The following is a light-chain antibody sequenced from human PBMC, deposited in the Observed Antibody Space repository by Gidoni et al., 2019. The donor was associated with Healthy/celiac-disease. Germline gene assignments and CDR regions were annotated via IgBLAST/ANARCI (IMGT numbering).Light chain of an antibody. J-gene: IGKJ5*01. CDR3: QQSYSTPPT. CDR2: AAS. CDR1: QSISSY. Sequence: DIQMTQSPSSLSASVGDRVNITCRASQSISSYLNWYQQKPGKAPKLLIYAASSVQSGVPSRFSGSGSGTDFTLTISSLQPEDFATYYCQQSYSTPPTFGQGTRLEIK. V-gene: IGKV1-39*01.